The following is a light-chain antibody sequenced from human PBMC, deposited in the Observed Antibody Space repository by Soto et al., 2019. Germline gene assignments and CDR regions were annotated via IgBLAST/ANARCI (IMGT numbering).Light chain of an antibody. Sequence: EIVLTQSPGTLSLSPGERATLSCRASQSVSSSYLACYQQKPGQAPRLLIYGASSRATGIPDRFSGSGSGTDFTLTISRLEPEDFAVYYCQQYGSLPWTFGQGTKVDIK. CDR2: GAS. J-gene: IGKJ1*01. CDR3: QQYGSLPWT. V-gene: IGKV3-20*01. CDR1: QSVSSSY.